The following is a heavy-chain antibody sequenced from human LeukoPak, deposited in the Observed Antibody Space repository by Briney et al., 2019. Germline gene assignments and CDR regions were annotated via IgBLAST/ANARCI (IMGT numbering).Heavy chain of an antibody. CDR2: ISSSSGYI. CDR3: ARGGLPQPHDY. Sequence: GGSLRLSCAASGFTFSSYSMNWVRQAPGKGLEWVSSISSSSGYIYYADSVKGRFTISRDNAKNSLYLQMNSLRAEDTAVYYCARGGLPQPHDYWGQGTLVTVSS. J-gene: IGHJ4*02. CDR1: GFTFSSYS. V-gene: IGHV3-21*01. D-gene: IGHD3/OR15-3a*01.